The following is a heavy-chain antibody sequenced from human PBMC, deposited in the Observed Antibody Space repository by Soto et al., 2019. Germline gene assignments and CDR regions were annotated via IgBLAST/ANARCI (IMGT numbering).Heavy chain of an antibody. CDR3: ARSTAQSSSIVDP. D-gene: IGHD6-6*01. V-gene: IGHV2-70*11. J-gene: IGHJ5*02. Sequence: SGPTLVNHKQTLTQTCTFSGFSLHTSRMCVSWIRQPPGKALEWLARIDWDDDKYYSTSLKTRLTISKDTSKNQVVLTMTNMDPVDTATYYCARSTAQSSSIVDPWGQGTLVTVSS. CDR1: GFSLHTSRMC. CDR2: IDWDDDK.